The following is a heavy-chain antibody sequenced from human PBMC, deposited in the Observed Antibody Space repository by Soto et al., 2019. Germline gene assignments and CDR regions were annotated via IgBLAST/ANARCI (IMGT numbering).Heavy chain of an antibody. CDR3: ARDPGYDYIWGSYVWSAFDI. CDR1: GFTFSSYW. Sequence: EVQLVESGGGLVQPGGSLRLSCAASGFTFSSYWMSWVRQAPGKGLEWVANIKQDGSEKYYVDSVKGRFTISRDNAKNSLYLQMNSLRAEDTAVYYCARDPGYDYIWGSYVWSAFDIWGQGTMVTVSS. V-gene: IGHV3-7*01. J-gene: IGHJ3*02. D-gene: IGHD3-16*01. CDR2: IKQDGSEK.